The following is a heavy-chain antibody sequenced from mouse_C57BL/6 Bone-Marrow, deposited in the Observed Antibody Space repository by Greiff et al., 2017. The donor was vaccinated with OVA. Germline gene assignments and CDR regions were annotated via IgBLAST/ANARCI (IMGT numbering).Heavy chain of an antibody. D-gene: IGHD2-5*01. Sequence: QVQLQQSGAELVRPGTSVKMSCKASGYTFTNYWIGWVKQRHGNGLEWIGDIYTGGGYTNYNEQFKGKATLTVDKSSRTAYMQFSSLTSEDSAIYSWSIIHTSNYVTRYFYVRGTETTLTVSS. CDR3: SIIHTSNYVTRYFYV. V-gene: IGHV1-63*01. CDR2: IYTGGGYT. CDR1: GYTFTNYW. J-gene: IGHJ1*03.